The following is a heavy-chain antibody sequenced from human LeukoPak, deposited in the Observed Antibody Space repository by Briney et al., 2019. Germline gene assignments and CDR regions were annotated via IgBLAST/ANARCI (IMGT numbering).Heavy chain of an antibody. CDR3: ARGSGNVGATQYYFDY. D-gene: IGHD1-26*01. V-gene: IGHV3-48*01. CDR1: GFTFSSYS. Sequence: GGSLRLSCAAYGFTFSSYSMNLVRQAPGKGLEWVSYISSSSSTIYYADSVKGRFTISRDNAKNSLYLQMNSLRAEDTAVYYCARGSGNVGATQYYFDYWGQGTLVTVSS. J-gene: IGHJ4*02. CDR2: ISSSSSTI.